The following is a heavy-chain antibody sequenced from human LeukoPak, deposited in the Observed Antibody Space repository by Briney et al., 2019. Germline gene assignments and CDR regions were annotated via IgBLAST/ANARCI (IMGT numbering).Heavy chain of an antibody. D-gene: IGHD2-2*01. Sequence: ASVKVSCKASGYTFSSYAMHWVRQAPGERLEWMGWINAGNGNTKYSQKFQGRVTITRDTSASTAYMEVSSLRSEDTAVYYCASLGFPGEYCSSTSCPLPYYYYGMDVWGQGTTVTVSS. CDR3: ASLGFPGEYCSSTSCPLPYYYYGMDV. V-gene: IGHV1-3*01. CDR2: INAGNGNT. CDR1: GYTFSSYA. J-gene: IGHJ6*02.